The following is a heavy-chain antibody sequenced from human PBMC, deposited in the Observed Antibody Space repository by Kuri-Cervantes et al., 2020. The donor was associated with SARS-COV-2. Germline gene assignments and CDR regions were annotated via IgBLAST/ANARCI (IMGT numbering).Heavy chain of an antibody. Sequence: GSLRLSCAVYGGSFSGYYWSWIRQPPGKGLEWIGEINHSGSTNYNPSLKSRVTISVDTSKNRFSLKLSSVTAADTAVYYCARVKGIVLIDWFDPWGQGTLVTVSS. CDR1: GGSFSGYY. V-gene: IGHV4-34*01. J-gene: IGHJ5*02. D-gene: IGHD2-8*01. CDR3: ARVKGIVLIDWFDP. CDR2: INHSGST.